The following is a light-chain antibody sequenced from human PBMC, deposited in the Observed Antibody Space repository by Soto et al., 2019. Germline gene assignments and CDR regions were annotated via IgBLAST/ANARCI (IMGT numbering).Light chain of an antibody. CDR1: QGISNY. J-gene: IGKJ4*01. CDR3: QKYNSAPPT. CDR2: AAS. V-gene: IGKV1-27*01. Sequence: DIQMTQSPSSLSASVGDRVTITCRASQGISNYLAWYQQKPGKVPKLLIYAASTLHSGVPSRFSGSGSGTDFTLTSSSLQPEDVATYYWQKYNSAPPTFGGGTKVEIK.